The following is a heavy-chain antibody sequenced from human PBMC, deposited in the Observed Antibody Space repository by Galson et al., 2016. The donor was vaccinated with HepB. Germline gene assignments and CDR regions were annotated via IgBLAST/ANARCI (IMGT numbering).Heavy chain of an antibody. CDR1: GFTFSSYW. CDR2: IDSDGSST. J-gene: IGHJ6*02. Sequence: SLRLSCAASGFTFSSYWMHWVRQVPGEGLVWVSRIDSDGSSTSYADSVKGRFSISRDNAKNTLYLQMNSLRAEDTAVFYCARGIHIYYYDYGMDVWGQGTTVTVSS. D-gene: IGHD5-18*01. V-gene: IGHV3-74*01. CDR3: ARGIHIYYYDYGMDV.